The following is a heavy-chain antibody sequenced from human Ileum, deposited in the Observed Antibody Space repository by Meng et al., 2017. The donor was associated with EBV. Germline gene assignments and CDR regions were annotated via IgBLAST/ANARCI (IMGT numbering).Heavy chain of an antibody. J-gene: IGHJ4*02. CDR1: GYTFTRYP. Sequence: QVHLVQSGAEVQKPGASVKLSCKASGYTFTRYPIHWVRQAPGQRPEWMGWINTDNGETEFSQKFQGRVTITRDTSATTAYMELISLRSEDTAVYYCASRPGFNIGPFDFWGQGTLVTVSS. V-gene: IGHV1-3*04. CDR2: INTDNGET. CDR3: ASRPGFNIGPFDF. D-gene: IGHD3/OR15-3a*01.